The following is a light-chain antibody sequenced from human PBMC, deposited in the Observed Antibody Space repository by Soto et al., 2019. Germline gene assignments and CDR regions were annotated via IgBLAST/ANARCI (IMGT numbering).Light chain of an antibody. J-gene: IGLJ1*01. V-gene: IGLV2-14*01. CDR3: SSYTISNTLPFV. CDR2: EGT. Sequence: QSVLTQPASVSGSPGQSITISCTGTRRDVGGYNYVSWYQQYPGKSPKLLIYEGTHRPSGVSNRFSGSKSGNTASLTISGLQAEDEADYYCSSYTISNTLPFVFGTGTKVTV. CDR1: RRDVGGYNY.